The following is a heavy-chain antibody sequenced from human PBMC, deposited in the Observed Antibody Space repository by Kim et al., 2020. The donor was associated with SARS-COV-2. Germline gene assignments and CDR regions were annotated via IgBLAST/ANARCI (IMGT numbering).Heavy chain of an antibody. J-gene: IGHJ4*02. CDR3: ARGYYDILTGYSSFDY. D-gene: IGHD3-9*01. V-gene: IGHV1-8*01. CDR2: MNPNSGNT. CDR1: GYTFTSYD. Sequence: ASVKVSCKASGYTFTSYDINWVRQATGQGLEWMGWMNPNSGNTGYAQKFQGRVTMTRNTSISTAYMELSSLRSEDTAVYYCARGYYDILTGYSSFDYWGQGTLVTVSS.